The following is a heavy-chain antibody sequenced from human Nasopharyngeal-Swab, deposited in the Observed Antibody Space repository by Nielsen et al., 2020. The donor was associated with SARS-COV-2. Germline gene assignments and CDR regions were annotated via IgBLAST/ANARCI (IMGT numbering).Heavy chain of an antibody. CDR1: GFTFSSYA. CDR3: AKDSFIVVRGPTSRPFDY. Sequence: GESLKISCAASGFTFSSYAMNWVRQAPGKGLEWVSGISGSGGSTDYTDSVKGRFTISRDNSKNTLYLQMNSLRAEDTAVFYCAKDSFIVVRGPTSRPFDYWGQGTLVTVSS. D-gene: IGHD3-22*01. CDR2: ISGSGGST. J-gene: IGHJ4*02. V-gene: IGHV3-23*01.